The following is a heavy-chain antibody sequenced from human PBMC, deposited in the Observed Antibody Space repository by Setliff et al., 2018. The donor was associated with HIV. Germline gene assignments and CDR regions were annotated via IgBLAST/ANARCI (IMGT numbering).Heavy chain of an antibody. D-gene: IGHD3-22*01. Sequence: GGSLRLSCVASGLTFSGDWMNWVRQAPGKGLEWVANIKRDGTENYYVDSVKGRFTISRDNAKNLLYPQMNSLRAEDTAMYYCAGVPPDRGGYSIFDSWGQGTLVTVSS. J-gene: IGHJ4*02. CDR2: IKRDGTEN. V-gene: IGHV3-7*03. CDR1: GLTFSGDW. CDR3: AGVPPDRGGYSIFDS.